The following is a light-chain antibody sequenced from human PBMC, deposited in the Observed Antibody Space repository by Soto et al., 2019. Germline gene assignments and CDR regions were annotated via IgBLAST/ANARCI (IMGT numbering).Light chain of an antibody. J-gene: IGLJ1*01. V-gene: IGLV2-14*01. Sequence: QSALTQPASVSGSPGQSITISCTGTSSDVGDYNYVSWYQQHPGKAPKLMIYEVTNRPSGASNRFSGSKSGNTASLTISGLQAEDEADYYCSSYRATNTYVFGTGTKVTVL. CDR1: SSDVGDYNY. CDR3: SSYRATNTYV. CDR2: EVT.